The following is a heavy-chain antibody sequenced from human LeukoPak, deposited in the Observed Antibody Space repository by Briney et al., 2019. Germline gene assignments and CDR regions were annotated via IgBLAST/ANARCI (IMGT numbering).Heavy chain of an antibody. V-gene: IGHV4-39*01. CDR2: IYYSGIT. Sequence: PSETLSLTCTVSGGSISSYYWGWVRQPPGKGLQWIGTIYYSGITYYNPFLKSRVTISVDTSKNQFSLKLSSVTAADAAVYYCVRSFGERIVVAGNFDYWGQGTLVTVSS. D-gene: IGHD6-19*01. CDR3: VRSFGERIVVAGNFDY. J-gene: IGHJ4*02. CDR1: GGSISSYY.